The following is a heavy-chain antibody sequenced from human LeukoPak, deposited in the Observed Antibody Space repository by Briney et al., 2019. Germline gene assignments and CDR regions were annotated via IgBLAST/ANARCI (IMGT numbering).Heavy chain of an antibody. V-gene: IGHV3-53*01. CDR1: GFTVSSNH. CDR2: LYSAGST. D-gene: IGHD4-17*01. Sequence: PGGSLRLSCAASGFTVSSNHMSWVRQTPGKGLEWVSILYSAGSTFYADSVKGRFTISRGNSKNTLYLQMNSLRAEDTAIYYCATSSGGYGDYVFDFWGQGTLVTVSS. J-gene: IGHJ4*02. CDR3: ATSSGGYGDYVFDF.